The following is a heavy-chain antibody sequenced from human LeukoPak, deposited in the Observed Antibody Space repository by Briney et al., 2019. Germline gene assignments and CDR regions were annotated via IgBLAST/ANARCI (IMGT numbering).Heavy chain of an antibody. J-gene: IGHJ4*02. CDR1: GGTFSSYA. CDR3: ARDPANYDPESDY. CDR2: IIPILGIA. Sequence: SVKVSCKASGGTFSSYAISWVRQAPGQGLEWMGRIIPILGIANYAQKFQGRVTITADKSTSTAYMELSSLRSEDTAVYYCARDPANYDPESDYWGQGTLVTVSS. V-gene: IGHV1-69*04. D-gene: IGHD3-22*01.